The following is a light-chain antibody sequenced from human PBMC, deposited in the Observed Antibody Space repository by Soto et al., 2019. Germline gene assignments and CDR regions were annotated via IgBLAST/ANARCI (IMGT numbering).Light chain of an antibody. J-gene: IGKJ1*01. V-gene: IGKV4-1*01. CDR3: QQYYSTPRT. Sequence: DSLMTQSPDSLAVSLGERATINCKSSQSVLYSSNNQNYLAWYQRKPGQPPKLLIYWASTRESGVPDRFSGSGSGTDFTLTISSLQAEDVAVYYCQQYYSTPRTFGQGTKVDIK. CDR2: WAS. CDR1: QSVLYSSNNQNY.